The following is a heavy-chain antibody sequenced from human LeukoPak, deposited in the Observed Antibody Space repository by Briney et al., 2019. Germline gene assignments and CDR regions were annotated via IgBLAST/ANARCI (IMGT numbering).Heavy chain of an antibody. J-gene: IGHJ3*02. CDR1: GGSFSGYY. CDR2: INHSGST. V-gene: IGHV4-34*01. CDR3: ARDQSRAFDI. Sequence: SETLSLTCAVYGGSFSGYYWSWIRQPPGKGLEWIGEINHSGSTNYNPSLKSRVTISVDTSKNQFSLKLSSVTAADTAVYYCARDQSRAFDIWGQGTMVTVSS.